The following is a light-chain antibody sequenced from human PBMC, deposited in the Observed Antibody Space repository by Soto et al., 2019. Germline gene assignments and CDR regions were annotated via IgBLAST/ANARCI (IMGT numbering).Light chain of an antibody. CDR1: QSVSSSS. CDR3: HQYGGAPRT. V-gene: IGKV3-20*01. Sequence: EIVLTQSPGTLSLSPGERATLSCRASQSVSSSSLAWYQQKRGQAPRLLIHDASSRATGIPDRFSGSGSGTDFTLTISRLEPEDFAVYYCHQYGGAPRTFGQGTKVEVK. CDR2: DAS. J-gene: IGKJ1*01.